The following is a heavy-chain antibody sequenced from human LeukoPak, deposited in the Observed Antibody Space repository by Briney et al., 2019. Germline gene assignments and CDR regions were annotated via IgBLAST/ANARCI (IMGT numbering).Heavy chain of an antibody. CDR3: AGGGDSAGYYYPMFHY. CDR2: IYYSGST. D-gene: IGHD3-22*01. Sequence: PSETLSLTCTVSGGSISSSSYYWGWIRQPPGKGLEWIGSIYYSGSTYYNPSLKSRVTISVDTSKNQFSLKLSSVTAADTAVYYCAGGGDSAGYYYPMFHYWGQGTLVTVSS. V-gene: IGHV4-39*07. CDR1: GGSISSSSYY. J-gene: IGHJ4*02.